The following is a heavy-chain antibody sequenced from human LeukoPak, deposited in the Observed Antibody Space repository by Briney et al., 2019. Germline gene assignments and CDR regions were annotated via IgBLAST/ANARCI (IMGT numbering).Heavy chain of an antibody. CDR3: ARVGDSSGYYTYYYYYMDV. D-gene: IGHD3-22*01. CDR2: INDDGTYT. J-gene: IGHJ6*03. Sequence: GGSLRLSCALSGFTSSSYWMHWVRQVPGKGLVWVSRINDDGTYTAYADSVKGRFTISRDNAKNSLYLQMNSLRAEDTAVYYCARVGDSSGYYTYYYYYMDVWGKGTTVTISS. CDR1: GFTSSSYW. V-gene: IGHV3-74*01.